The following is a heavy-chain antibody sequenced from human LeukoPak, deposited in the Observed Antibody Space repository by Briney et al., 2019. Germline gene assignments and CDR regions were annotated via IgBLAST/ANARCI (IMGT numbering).Heavy chain of an antibody. V-gene: IGHV4-39*07. Sequence: SETLSLTCNVSGGSISSSSYYWTWIRQPPGKGLEWIGEIIDTGSTKYNSSLKSRVTISVDTSKNEFSLNLTSVTAADTAIYYCARGLASGYPPIPFDYWGQGTLVTVSS. D-gene: IGHD3-3*01. J-gene: IGHJ4*02. CDR1: GGSISSSSYY. CDR2: IIDTGST. CDR3: ARGLASGYPPIPFDY.